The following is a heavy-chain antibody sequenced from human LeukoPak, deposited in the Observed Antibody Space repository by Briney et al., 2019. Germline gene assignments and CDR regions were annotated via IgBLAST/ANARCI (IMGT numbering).Heavy chain of an antibody. D-gene: IGHD1-26*01. V-gene: IGHV4-59*01. CDR3: ARDGCPTTKSGCVGNWFDP. J-gene: IGHJ5*02. CDR2: MYYTGST. CDR1: GGSISSYY. Sequence: SETLSLTCTVSGGSISSYYWSWIRQPPGKGLGWSGYMYYTGSTNYNPSLKSRLTISVDTSKNQFSLRLSSVTAADTAVYYCARDGCPTTKSGCVGNWFDPWGQGTLVTVSS.